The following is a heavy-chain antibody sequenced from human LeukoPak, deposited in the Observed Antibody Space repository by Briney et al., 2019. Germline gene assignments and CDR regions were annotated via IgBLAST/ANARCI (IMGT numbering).Heavy chain of an antibody. J-gene: IGHJ3*02. Sequence: GASVKVSCKASGYTFTSYDINWVRLATGQGLEWMGWMNPNSGNTGYAQKLQGRVTMTTDTSTSTAYMELRSLRSDDTAVYYCARGGNVLRYFDWYLKAFDIWGQGTMVTVSS. V-gene: IGHV1-8*01. CDR3: ARGGNVLRYFDWYLKAFDI. D-gene: IGHD3-9*01. CDR2: MNPNSGNT. CDR1: GYTFTSYD.